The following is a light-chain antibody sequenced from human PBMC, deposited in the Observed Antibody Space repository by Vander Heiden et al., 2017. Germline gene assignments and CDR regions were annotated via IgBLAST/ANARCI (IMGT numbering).Light chain of an antibody. CDR1: SSNIGNNY. V-gene: IGLV1-51*01. Sequence: QSVLTPPPSVSAAPGQKVTISCSGSSSNIGNNYVSWYQQLPGTAPKLLIYDNNKRPSGIPDRFSGSKSGTSATLGITGLQTGDEADYYCGTWDSSLNAYVFGTGTKVTVL. CDR3: GTWDSSLNAYV. J-gene: IGLJ1*01. CDR2: DNN.